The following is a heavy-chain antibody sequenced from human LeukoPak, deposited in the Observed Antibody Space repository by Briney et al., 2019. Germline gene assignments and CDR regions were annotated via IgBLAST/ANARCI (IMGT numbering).Heavy chain of an antibody. CDR1: GGSISSGGYS. V-gene: IGHV4-30-2*01. Sequence: SETLSLTCAVSGGSISSGGYSWSWIRQPPGKGLEWIGYIYHSGSTYYNPSLKSRVTISVDRSKNQFSLKLSSVTAADTAVYYCARDRGGGVDVWGQGTTVTVSS. D-gene: IGHD3-16*01. CDR3: ARDRGGGVDV. CDR2: IYHSGST. J-gene: IGHJ6*02.